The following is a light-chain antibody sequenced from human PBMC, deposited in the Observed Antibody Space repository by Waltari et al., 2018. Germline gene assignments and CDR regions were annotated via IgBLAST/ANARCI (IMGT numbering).Light chain of an antibody. CDR3: QQHSNWPPTFT. V-gene: IGKV3-11*01. Sequence: IVLTQSPATLSLSPGERATLSCRASQSVSRSLAWYQQKPGQAPRLLTCDASNRATGIPARFSGSGSGTDFTLTISSLVPEDFAVYYCQQHSNWPPTFTFGPGTKVDI. CDR2: DAS. J-gene: IGKJ3*01. CDR1: QSVSRS.